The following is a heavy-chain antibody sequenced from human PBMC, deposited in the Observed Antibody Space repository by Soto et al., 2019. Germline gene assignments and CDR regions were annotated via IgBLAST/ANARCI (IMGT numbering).Heavy chain of an antibody. Sequence: ASVKVSCKVSGYTLTELSMHWVRQAPGKGLEWMGGFDPEDGETIYAQKFQGRVTMTEDTSTDTAYMELSSLRAEDTAVYYCATDLRVGYFSGSYYDDWGQGTLVTVSS. CDR1: GYTLTELS. J-gene: IGHJ1*01. D-gene: IGHD1-26*01. CDR2: FDPEDGET. V-gene: IGHV1-24*01. CDR3: ATDLRVGYFSGSYYDD.